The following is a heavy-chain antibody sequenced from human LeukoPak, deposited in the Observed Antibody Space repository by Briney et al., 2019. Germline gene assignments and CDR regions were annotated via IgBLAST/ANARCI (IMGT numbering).Heavy chain of an antibody. V-gene: IGHV4-59*01. CDR3: ARGGNPGVGWFDP. D-gene: IGHD4-23*01. CDR1: GGSISSYY. J-gene: IGHJ5*02. CDR2: IYYSGST. Sequence: SETLSLTCTVSGGSISSYYWSWIRQPPGKGLEWIGYIYYSGSTNYNPSLKSRVTILVDTSKNQFSLKLSSVTAADTAVYYCARGGNPGVGWFDPWGQGTLVTVSS.